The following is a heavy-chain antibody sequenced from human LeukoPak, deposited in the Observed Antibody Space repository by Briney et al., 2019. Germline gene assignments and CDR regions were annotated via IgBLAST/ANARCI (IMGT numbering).Heavy chain of an antibody. D-gene: IGHD1-1*01. V-gene: IGHV4-34*01. Sequence: RSETLSLTCAVYGGSFSGYYWSWIRPPPGKGLEWIGEINHSGSTNYNPSLKSRVTISVDTSKNQCSLKLSSVTAADTAVYYCARKAGRRAFDIWGQGTMVTVSS. CDR1: GGSFSGYY. CDR3: ARKAGRRAFDI. J-gene: IGHJ3*02. CDR2: INHSGST.